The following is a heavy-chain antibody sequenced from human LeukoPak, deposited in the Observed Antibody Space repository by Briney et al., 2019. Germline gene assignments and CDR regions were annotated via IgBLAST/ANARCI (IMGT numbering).Heavy chain of an antibody. CDR1: GGSISSHY. CDR2: IYYSGST. D-gene: IGHD5-18*01. CDR3: ASSYGYQGSDY. V-gene: IGHV4-59*08. J-gene: IGHJ4*02. Sequence: SETLSLTCTVSGGSISSHYWSWIRQPPGKGLEWIGYIYYSGSTNYNPSLKSRVTISVDTSKNQFSLKLSSVTAADTAVYYCASSYGYQGSDYWGQGTLVTVSS.